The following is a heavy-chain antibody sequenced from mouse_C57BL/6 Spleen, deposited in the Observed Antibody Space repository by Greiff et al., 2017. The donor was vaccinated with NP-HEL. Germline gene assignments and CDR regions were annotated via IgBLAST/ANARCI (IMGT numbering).Heavy chain of an antibody. CDR2: IYPGSGST. Sequence: QVQLQQPGAELVKPGASVKMSCKASGYTFTSYWITWVKQRPGQGLEWIGDIYPGSGSTNYNEKFKSKATLTVDTSSSTAYMHLSILTSDDSAVYYCARYYGSSSYWYFDVWGTGTTVTVSS. CDR1: GYTFTSYW. CDR3: ARYYGSSSYWYFDV. V-gene: IGHV1-55*01. J-gene: IGHJ1*03. D-gene: IGHD1-1*01.